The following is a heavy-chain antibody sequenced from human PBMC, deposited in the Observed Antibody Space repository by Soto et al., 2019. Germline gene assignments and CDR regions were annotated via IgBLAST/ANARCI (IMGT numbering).Heavy chain of an antibody. CDR1: GYTFTSYD. V-gene: IGHV1-8*01. Sequence: GASVKVSCKASGYTFTSYDINWVRQATGQGLEWMGWMNPNSGNTGYAQKFQGRVTMTRNTSISTAYMELSSLRSEDTAVYYCARMSTIFGVVKLYYYYYMDVWGKGTTVTV. D-gene: IGHD3-3*01. CDR3: ARMSTIFGVVKLYYYYYMDV. CDR2: MNPNSGNT. J-gene: IGHJ6*03.